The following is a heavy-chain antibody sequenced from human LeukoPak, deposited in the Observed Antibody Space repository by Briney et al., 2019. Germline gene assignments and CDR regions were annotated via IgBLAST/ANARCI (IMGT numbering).Heavy chain of an antibody. CDR2: IYYTGST. J-gene: IGHJ4*02. D-gene: IGHD3-22*01. Sequence: PSETLSLTCIVSGGSISTSSYYWGWIRRPPGKGLEWIGTIYYTGSTYYNPSLKSRVTISVDTSKNQFSLKLSSVTAADTAVYYCARETKTFYFDSSAYYPYYFDSWGQGTLVTVSS. V-gene: IGHV4-39*02. CDR3: ARETKTFYFDSSAYYPYYFDS. CDR1: GGSISTSSYY.